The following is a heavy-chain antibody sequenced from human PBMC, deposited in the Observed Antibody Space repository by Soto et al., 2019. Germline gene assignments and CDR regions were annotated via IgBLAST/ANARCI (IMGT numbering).Heavy chain of an antibody. Sequence: PGGSLRLSCAASGFSFSTCAVSWVLQAPGKGLEWVSSISASGDTTHYAESVRGRFTISRDNSRNTLHLQMSSLTAEDTAIYSCAAQATGYFVPFDFWGRGTLVTVSS. CDR3: AAQATGYFVPFDF. J-gene: IGHJ4*02. CDR2: ISASGDTT. D-gene: IGHD3-22*01. V-gene: IGHV3-23*01. CDR1: GFSFSTCA.